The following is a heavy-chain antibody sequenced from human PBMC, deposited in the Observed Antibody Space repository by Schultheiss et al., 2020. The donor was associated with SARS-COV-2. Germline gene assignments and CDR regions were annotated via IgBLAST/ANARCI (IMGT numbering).Heavy chain of an antibody. Sequence: GGSLRLSCAASGFTFSSYGMNWVRQAPGKGLEWVSYISSSGSTIYYADSVKGRFTISRDNAKNSLYLQMNSLRAEDTAVYYCATRGLLPRWFDYWGQGTLVTVSS. CDR3: ATRGLLPRWFDY. V-gene: IGHV3-48*04. D-gene: IGHD3-10*01. CDR2: ISSSGSTI. J-gene: IGHJ4*02. CDR1: GFTFSSYG.